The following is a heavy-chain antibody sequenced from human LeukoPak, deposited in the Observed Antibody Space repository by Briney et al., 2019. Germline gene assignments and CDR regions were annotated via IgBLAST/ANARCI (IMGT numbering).Heavy chain of an antibody. J-gene: IGHJ4*02. D-gene: IGHD1-26*01. CDR2: INTYNGDT. CDR3: ARALSGSFYRV. CDR1: GYTFTSLG. Sequence: ASVKVSCKATGYTFTSLGITWVRQAPGQGLEWMGWINTYNGDTNYAQKLQGRVTMTTDTSTSTAYMELRSLRSDDTAVYYCARALSGSFYRVWGQGTLVTVSS. V-gene: IGHV1-18*01.